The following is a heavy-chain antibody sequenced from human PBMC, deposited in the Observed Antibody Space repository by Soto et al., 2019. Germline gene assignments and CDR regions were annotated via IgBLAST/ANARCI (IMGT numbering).Heavy chain of an antibody. D-gene: IGHD3-3*01. CDR2: ISYDGSSE. CDR1: GFTFSSYA. Sequence: QVQLVESGGGAVQSGRSLRLSCAASGFTFSSYALHWVRQAPGKGLEWVAVISYDGSSEYYTESVKGRFTVSRDNSKNTLYLEMNSLRPDDTAAYYCGRDRAITIFGVVSRHYYGMDVWGQGTTVIVSS. V-gene: IGHV3-30-3*01. CDR3: GRDRAITIFGVVSRHYYGMDV. J-gene: IGHJ6*02.